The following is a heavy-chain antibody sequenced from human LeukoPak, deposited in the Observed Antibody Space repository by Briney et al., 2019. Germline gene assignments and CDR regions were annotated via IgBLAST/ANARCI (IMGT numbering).Heavy chain of an antibody. D-gene: IGHD2-15*01. CDR3: ANPRGPSSFDI. CDR1: GFTFSSYA. Sequence: PGGSLRLSCAASGFTFSSYAMSWVRQAPGKGLEWVSAISGSCGSTLYADSVKGRLHIYRDNSKNALSLQMNSLGAEDTAVYYCANPRGPSSFDIWGQGTMVTVSS. V-gene: IGHV3-23*01. CDR2: ISGSCGST. J-gene: IGHJ3*02.